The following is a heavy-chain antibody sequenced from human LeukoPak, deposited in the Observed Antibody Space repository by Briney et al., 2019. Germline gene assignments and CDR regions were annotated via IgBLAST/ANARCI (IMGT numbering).Heavy chain of an antibody. V-gene: IGHV4-61*08. CDR3: ARDASSGYYISH. J-gene: IGHJ4*02. Sequence: SETLSLTCTVSGGSESSGVYYWRWIRQPPAKLLQWIGYIYCSGSTKSTPSLKSRVTMSVDTSKNQFSLKVNAVTAADTAVYYCARDASSGYYISHWGQGTLVTVSS. CDR1: GGSESSGVYY. CDR2: IYCSGST. D-gene: IGHD3-22*01.